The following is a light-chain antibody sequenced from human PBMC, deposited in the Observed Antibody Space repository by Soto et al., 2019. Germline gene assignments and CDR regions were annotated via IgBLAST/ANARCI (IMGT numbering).Light chain of an antibody. V-gene: IGLV2-14*01. J-gene: IGLJ3*02. CDR1: SSDIGGYNY. Sequence: QSALTQPPSASGSPGQSIAISCTGTSSDIGGYNYVSWYQQHPGKAPKLIIYEVSNRPSGVSTRFSGSKSGNTASLTISGLQAEDEADYYCSSYKNSITLVFGGGTQLTVL. CDR3: SSYKNSITLV. CDR2: EVS.